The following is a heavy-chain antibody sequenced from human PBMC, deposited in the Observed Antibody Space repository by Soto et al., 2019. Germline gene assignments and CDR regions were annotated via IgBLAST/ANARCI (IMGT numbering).Heavy chain of an antibody. CDR1: GVTFSSYD. D-gene: IGHD2-8*01. V-gene: IGHV3-7*01. CDR3: AISSGLKEQMVSPWIDH. J-gene: IGHJ5*02. CDR2: INQAGIET. Sequence: GGSLRLSCAASGVTFSSYDISWVRQAPGKGLEWVAHINQAGIETYFVGSVKGRFTISRDNARSSMYLQMSSLRVEDTAVYYCAISSGLKEQMVSPWIDHWGKANLVTASS.